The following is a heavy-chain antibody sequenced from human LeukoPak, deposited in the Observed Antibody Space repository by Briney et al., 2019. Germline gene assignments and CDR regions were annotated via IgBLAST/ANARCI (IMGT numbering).Heavy chain of an antibody. CDR3: ATFLGDSRSFDY. CDR1: GGSISSSSYY. Sequence: SETLSLTCTVSGGSISSSSYYWGWIPQPPGKGLEWIGSIYYSGSTYYNPSLKSRVTISVDTSKNQFSLKLSSVTAADTAVYYCATFLGDSRSFDYWGQGTLVTVSS. V-gene: IGHV4-39*01. J-gene: IGHJ4*02. D-gene: IGHD3-16*01. CDR2: IYYSGST.